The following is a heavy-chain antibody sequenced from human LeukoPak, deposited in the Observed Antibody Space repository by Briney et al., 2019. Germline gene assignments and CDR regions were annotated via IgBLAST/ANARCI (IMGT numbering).Heavy chain of an antibody. V-gene: IGHV4-34*01. CDR1: GFTFSSYA. CDR3: ARVQLRPPFDY. J-gene: IGHJ4*02. Sequence: GSLRLSCAASGFTFSSYAMSWVRQPPGKGLEWIGEINHSGSTNYNPSLKSRVTIPVDTSKNQFSLKLSSVTAADTAVYYCARVQLRPPFDYWGQGTLVTVSS. CDR2: INHSGST. D-gene: IGHD5-12*01.